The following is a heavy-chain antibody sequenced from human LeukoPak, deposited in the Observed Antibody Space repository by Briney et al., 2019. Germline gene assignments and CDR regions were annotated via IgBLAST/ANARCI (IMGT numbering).Heavy chain of an antibody. CDR3: ASQFYGSGSFDI. CDR2: MNPNSGNT. D-gene: IGHD3-10*01. V-gene: IGHV1-8*03. J-gene: IGHJ3*02. CDR1: GYTFTSYD. Sequence: ASVKVSCKASGYTFTSYDINWVRQATGQGLEWMGWMNPNSGNTGYAQKFQGRVTITRNTSISTAYMELSSLRSEDTAVYYCASQFYGSGSFDIWGQGTMVTVSS.